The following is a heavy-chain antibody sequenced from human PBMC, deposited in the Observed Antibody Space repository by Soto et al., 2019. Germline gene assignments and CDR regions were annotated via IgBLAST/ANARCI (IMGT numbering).Heavy chain of an antibody. CDR1: GFTFSSYS. CDR2: ISSSSSTI. CDR3: ATTGRIAVAMISSWYFDL. D-gene: IGHD6-19*01. V-gene: IGHV3-48*01. J-gene: IGHJ2*01. Sequence: GGSLRLSCAASGFTFSSYSMNWVRQAPGKGLEWVSYISSSSSTIYYADSVKGRFTISRDNAKNSLYLQMNSLRAEDTAVYYCATTGRIAVAMISSWYFDLWGRGTLVTVSS.